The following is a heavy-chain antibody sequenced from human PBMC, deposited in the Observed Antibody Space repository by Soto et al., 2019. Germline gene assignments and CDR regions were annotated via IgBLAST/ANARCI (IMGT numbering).Heavy chain of an antibody. Sequence: QVHLVESGGGVVQPGRSLRLSCAASGINFDDHGMHWVRQAPGKGLEWVAIIWYDGSSRYYADSVTGRFTISRDNSKKTPYLQMNSLTVEDTAVYYCATSNTSGWEQGYLDYWGQGSLVTVSP. CDR1: GINFDDHG. D-gene: IGHD6-19*01. CDR3: ATSNTSGWEQGYLDY. J-gene: IGHJ4*02. V-gene: IGHV3-33*03. CDR2: IWYDGSSR.